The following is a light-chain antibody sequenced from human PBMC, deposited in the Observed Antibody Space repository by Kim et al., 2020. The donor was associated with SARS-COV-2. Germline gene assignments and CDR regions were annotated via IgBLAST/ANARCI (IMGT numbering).Light chain of an antibody. CDR2: VNSYGSH. Sequence: SVNGSCTLSRRHSSYASAWHQQQPEEGPRYLMKVNSYGSHSKGDGIPDRFSGSSSGAERYLTISSLQSEDEADYYCQTWGSGIRVFGGGTKVTVL. J-gene: IGLJ3*02. V-gene: IGLV4-69*01. CDR3: QTWGSGIRV. CDR1: RRHSSYA.